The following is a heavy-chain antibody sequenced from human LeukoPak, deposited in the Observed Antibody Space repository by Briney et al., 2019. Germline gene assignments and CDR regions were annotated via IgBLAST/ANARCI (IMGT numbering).Heavy chain of an antibody. CDR3: ATHPYCSGGSCQLNYYYYIDV. J-gene: IGHJ6*03. CDR2: ITGSGINT. Sequence: PGGSLRLSCAASGFTFSSCAMSWVRQAPGKGLEWVSGITGSGINTQSADSVKGRFTISRDNSKNMLSLQMDSLRAEHTAVYYCATHPYCSGGSCQLNYYYYIDVWGKGTTVTVSS. D-gene: IGHD2-15*01. CDR1: GFTFSSCA. V-gene: IGHV3-23*01.